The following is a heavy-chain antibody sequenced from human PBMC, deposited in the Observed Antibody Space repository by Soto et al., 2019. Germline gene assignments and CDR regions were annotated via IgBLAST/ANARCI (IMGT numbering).Heavy chain of an antibody. V-gene: IGHV1-18*04. J-gene: IGHJ4*02. D-gene: IGHD6-19*01. CDR3: ARTYSSGWSLSPSDY. Sequence: QVQLVQSGAEVRKPGASVRVSFKASGYSFTSYGISWVRQAPGRGLEWMGWISAYTGDTKYTQNFQGRVNLTTDTSARTLYMDLGSLRYDDTDVYYCARTYSSGWSLSPSDYWGQGTLVTVSS. CDR2: ISAYTGDT. CDR1: GYSFTSYG.